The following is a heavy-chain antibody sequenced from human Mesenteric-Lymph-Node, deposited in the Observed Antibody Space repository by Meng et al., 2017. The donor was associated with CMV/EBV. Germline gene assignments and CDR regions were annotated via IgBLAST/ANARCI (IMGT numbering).Heavy chain of an antibody. CDR3: AEADYSNSGGGIY. CDR1: GFTFSSYA. J-gene: IGHJ4*02. V-gene: IGHV3-23*01. CDR2: ISGSGGST. D-gene: IGHD4-11*01. Sequence: GESLKISCAASGFTFSSYAMSWVRQAPGKGLEWVSAISGSGGSTYYADSVKGRFTISRDNSKNTLYLQMNSLRAEDTAVYYWAEADYSNSGGGIYWGQGTLVTVSS.